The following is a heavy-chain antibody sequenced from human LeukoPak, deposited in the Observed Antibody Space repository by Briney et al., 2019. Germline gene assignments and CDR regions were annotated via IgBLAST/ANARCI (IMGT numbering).Heavy chain of an antibody. Sequence: GGSLRLSCAASGFTFSTYEMNWVRQTPGKGLEWVSYISSSGGTIHYSDSVKGRFTISRDNAKNSLYLQMNSLRAEDTAVYYCVREVRREGDQFDYWGQGTLVTVSS. D-gene: IGHD2-21*01. CDR3: VREVRREGDQFDY. CDR1: GFTFSTYE. J-gene: IGHJ4*02. CDR2: ISSSGGTI. V-gene: IGHV3-48*03.